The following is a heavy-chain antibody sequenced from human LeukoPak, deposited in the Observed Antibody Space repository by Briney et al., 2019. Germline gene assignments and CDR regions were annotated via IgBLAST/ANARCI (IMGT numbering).Heavy chain of an antibody. D-gene: IGHD5-18*01. CDR2: IYYSGST. Sequence: NPSETLSLTCTVSGGSISSSSYYWGWIRQPPGKGLEWIGSIYYSGSTYYNPSLKSRVTISVDTSKNQFSLKVSSVTAADTAVYYCARTTEGGYSYGYFYYYYMDVWGKGTTVTISS. CDR1: GGSISSSSYY. CDR3: ARTTEGGYSYGYFYYYYMDV. J-gene: IGHJ6*03. V-gene: IGHV4-39*07.